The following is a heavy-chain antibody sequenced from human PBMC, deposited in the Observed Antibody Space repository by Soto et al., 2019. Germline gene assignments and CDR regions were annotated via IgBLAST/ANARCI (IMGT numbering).Heavy chain of an antibody. Sequence: EVQLVESGGGLVQPGGSLRLSCTASGFTFSDSWMTWVRQAPGKGLEWVARIKPDESEKKYADSVKGRFSISRDNAKNSMYLEMDSLRGEDTAGYYCVRGGSKYASWGQGTLFTLSS. CDR2: IKPDESEK. CDR3: VRGGSKYAS. D-gene: IGHD4-4*01. CDR1: GFTFSDSW. J-gene: IGHJ5*02. V-gene: IGHV3-7*01.